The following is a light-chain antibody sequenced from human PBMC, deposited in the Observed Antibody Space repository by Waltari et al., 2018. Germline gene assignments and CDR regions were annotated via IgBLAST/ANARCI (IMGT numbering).Light chain of an antibody. CDR3: ETWDSNTRV. Sequence: QPVLTQSSSASASLGSSVKLTCTLSSGHSSYIIAWHQQQPGKAPRYLMKLEGSGSYNKGSGVPDRFSGSSSGADRYLTISNLQSEYEADYYCETWDSNTRVFGGGTKLTVL. CDR1: SGHSSYI. CDR2: LEGSGSY. J-gene: IGLJ3*02. V-gene: IGLV4-60*03.